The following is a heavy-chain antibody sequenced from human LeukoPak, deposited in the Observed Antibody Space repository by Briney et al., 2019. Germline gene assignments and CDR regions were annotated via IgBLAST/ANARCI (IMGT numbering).Heavy chain of an antibody. D-gene: IGHD3-22*01. CDR3: ARDQRVRDAFDI. Sequence: ASVKVSCKASGYTFTGYYMHWVRQAPGQGLEWMGWINPNSGGRNYEQEFQGRVPMTRDTSISTAYMELSRLRSDDTAVYYCARDQRVRDAFDIWGQGTMVTVSS. J-gene: IGHJ3*02. V-gene: IGHV1-2*02. CDR1: GYTFTGYY. CDR2: INPNSGGR.